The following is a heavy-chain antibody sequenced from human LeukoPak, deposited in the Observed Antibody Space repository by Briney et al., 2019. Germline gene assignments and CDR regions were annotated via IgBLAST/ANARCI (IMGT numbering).Heavy chain of an antibody. CDR1: GYTFNRYY. Sequence: ASVKVSCKASGYTFNRYYMHWVRQAPGHGLGWMGWINPNSGGTNYAQKFQGRVTTTRDTSISTAYMELSRLRSDDTAVYYCARVAGSSGYYRFDPWGQGTLVTVSS. CDR3: ARVAGSSGYYRFDP. CDR2: INPNSGGT. J-gene: IGHJ5*02. V-gene: IGHV1-2*02. D-gene: IGHD3-22*01.